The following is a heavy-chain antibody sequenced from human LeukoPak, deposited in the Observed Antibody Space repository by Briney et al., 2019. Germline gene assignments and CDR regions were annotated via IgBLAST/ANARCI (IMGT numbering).Heavy chain of an antibody. V-gene: IGHV5-51*01. J-gene: IGHJ4*02. Sequence: PGESLKISCKHSEYSFPNYCIGWVRQLPGKGLEWMGIIYPDDSDTRYSSSFQGQVTISAGKSISTAYLQWSSLKASDTAMYYCARRGLVGAEYYFDYWGQGTLVTVSS. CDR2: IYPDDSDT. CDR3: ARRGLVGAEYYFDY. CDR1: EYSFPNYC. D-gene: IGHD1-26*01.